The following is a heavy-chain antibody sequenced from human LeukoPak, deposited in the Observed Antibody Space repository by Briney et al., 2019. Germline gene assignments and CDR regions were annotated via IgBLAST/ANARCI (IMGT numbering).Heavy chain of an antibody. V-gene: IGHV3-73*01. CDR2: IRDKANSYAT. CDR3: TRWDCTTTGCYPFDY. D-gene: IGHD2-2*01. Sequence: GGSWRLSCAASGFTFSGSAIHWVRQASGKGLEWVGRIRDKANSYATAYIASVKGRFTISRDDSKNTAYLQMSSLKTEDTAVYYCTRWDCTTTGCYPFDYWGQGTLVTVSS. CDR1: GFTFSGSA. J-gene: IGHJ4*02.